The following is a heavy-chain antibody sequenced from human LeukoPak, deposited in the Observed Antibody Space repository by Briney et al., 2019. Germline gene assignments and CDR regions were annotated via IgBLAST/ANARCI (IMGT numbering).Heavy chain of an antibody. CDR3: ARGHSGYYDSSGYPSGAFDI. Sequence: PPETLSLTCAVSGGSFRGYYWSSIRDPPREGLEWIGEINHSVRAKYNTSLKSRVTISVDTSKNQFSLKLSSVTAADTAVYYCARGHSGYYDSSGYPSGAFDIWGQGTMVTVSS. CDR1: GGSFRGYY. D-gene: IGHD3-22*01. V-gene: IGHV4-34*01. CDR2: INHSVRA. J-gene: IGHJ3*02.